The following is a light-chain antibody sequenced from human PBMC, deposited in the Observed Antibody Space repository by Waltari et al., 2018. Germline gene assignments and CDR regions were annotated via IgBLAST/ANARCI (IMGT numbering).Light chain of an antibody. CDR2: KAY. CDR3: QQYYTAPFT. V-gene: IGKV1-5*01. CDR1: QSISSW. Sequence: DIQMTQTPSSLSASVGDKVTLTCQASQSISSWLAWYQQKPGKAPKSLIYKAYSLERGVTSTFSRTGSASDFTLTINSLQPEVFATYYSQQYYTAPFTFGPGTKVDIK. J-gene: IGKJ3*01.